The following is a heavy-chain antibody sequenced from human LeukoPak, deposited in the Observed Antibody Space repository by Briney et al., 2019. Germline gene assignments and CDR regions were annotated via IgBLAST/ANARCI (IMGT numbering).Heavy chain of an antibody. CDR1: GFTFSSYA. Sequence: GSLRLSCAAPGFTFSSYAMNWVRQAPGKGLEWVSIISGSAGSTYYADSVKGRFTISRDNSKNTLFLQMNSLRAEDTAVYYCAKDRSLDGGNSNGYFDSWGQGTLVTVSS. V-gene: IGHV3-23*01. CDR2: ISGSAGST. D-gene: IGHD4-23*01. J-gene: IGHJ4*02. CDR3: AKDRSLDGGNSNGYFDS.